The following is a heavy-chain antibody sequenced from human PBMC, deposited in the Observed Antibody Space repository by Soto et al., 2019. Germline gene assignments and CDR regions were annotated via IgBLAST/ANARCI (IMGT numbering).Heavy chain of an antibody. CDR3: ASGAGSGSYDAFDI. V-gene: IGHV1-8*01. J-gene: IGHJ3*02. Sequence: ASVKVSCKASGYTFTSYDINWVRQATGQGLEWMGWMNPNSGNTGYAQKFQGRVTVTRNTSISTDYMELSSLRSEDTAVYYCASGAGSGSYDAFDIWGQGTMVTVSS. D-gene: IGHD3-10*01. CDR2: MNPNSGNT. CDR1: GYTFTSYD.